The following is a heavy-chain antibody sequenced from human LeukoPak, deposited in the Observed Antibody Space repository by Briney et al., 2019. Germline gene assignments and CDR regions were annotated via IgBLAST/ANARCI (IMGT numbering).Heavy chain of an antibody. J-gene: IGHJ4*02. Sequence: GESLRLSCAASGFTFKKYWMNWVRQVPGKELECLANIKEDGSETYYADSVKGRFTISRDNPKNLLFLQINSLRVEDTAVYYCARETPRRGETRDGYRWGQGTLVTVSS. CDR3: ARETPRRGETRDGYR. CDR2: IKEDGSET. V-gene: IGHV3-7*01. CDR1: GFTFKKYW. D-gene: IGHD5-24*01.